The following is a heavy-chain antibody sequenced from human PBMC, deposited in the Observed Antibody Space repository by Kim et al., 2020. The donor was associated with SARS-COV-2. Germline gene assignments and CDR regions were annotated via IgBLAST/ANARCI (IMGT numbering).Heavy chain of an antibody. CDR3: ARDKKTYGSGSYYSPHNWFDP. J-gene: IGHJ5*02. CDR2: INAGNGNT. CDR1: GYTFTSYA. D-gene: IGHD3-10*01. Sequence: ASVKVSCKASGYTFTSYAMHWVRQAPGQRLEWMGWINAGNGNTKYSQKFQGRVTITRDTSASTAYMELSSLRSEDTAVYYCARDKKTYGSGSYYSPHNWFDPWGQGTLVTVSS. V-gene: IGHV1-3*01.